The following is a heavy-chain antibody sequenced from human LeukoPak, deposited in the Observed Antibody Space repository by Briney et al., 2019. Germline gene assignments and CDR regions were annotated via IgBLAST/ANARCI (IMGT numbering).Heavy chain of an antibody. CDR3: TRDILSGWYYFDF. V-gene: IGHV3-49*04. D-gene: IGHD6-19*01. J-gene: IGHJ4*02. CDR2: VRSKRYGEAT. Sequence: GGSLRLSCTASGFTFGDYAMSWVRQAPGKGLEWVGFVRSKRYGEATQYAASVKGRFTISRDDSKSVAYLHKNSLKTEDTAVYYCTRDILSGWYYFDFWGQGTLVTVSS. CDR1: GFTFGDYA.